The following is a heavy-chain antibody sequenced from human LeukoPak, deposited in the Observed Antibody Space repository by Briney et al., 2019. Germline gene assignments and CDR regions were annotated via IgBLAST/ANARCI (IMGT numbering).Heavy chain of an antibody. CDR3: VVVVAATLGPFFDY. CDR2: IVIGSGNT. D-gene: IGHD2-15*01. CDR1: GFTFTSSA. V-gene: IGHV1-58*01. Sequence: SVKVSCKASGFTFTSSAVQWVRQARGQRLGWIGWIVIGSGNTNYAQTFQERVTITRDMSTSTAYMELSSLRSEDTVVYYCVVVVAATLGPFFDYWGQGTLVTVSS. J-gene: IGHJ4*02.